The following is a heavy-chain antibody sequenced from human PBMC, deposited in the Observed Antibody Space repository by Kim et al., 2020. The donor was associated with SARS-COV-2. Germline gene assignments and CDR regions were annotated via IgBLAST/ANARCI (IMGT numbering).Heavy chain of an antibody. D-gene: IGHD4-17*01. CDR3: ARDIYGGPPLFYWYFDL. Sequence: TSRVTITVDTSKNQFSLKLSSVTAADTAVYYCARDIYGGPPLFYWYFDLWGRGTLVTVSS. J-gene: IGHJ2*01. V-gene: IGHV4-59*01.